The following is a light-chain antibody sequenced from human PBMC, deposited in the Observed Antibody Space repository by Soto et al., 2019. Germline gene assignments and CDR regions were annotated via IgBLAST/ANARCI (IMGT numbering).Light chain of an antibody. CDR1: QSVSSNY. Sequence: EMVLTQSPATLSLSPGERATLSCRASQSVSSNYLAWYQQKPRQAPRLLIYGASSSATVVPDRFSGSSSGGDVTLIISRLQPDDFVVDYCEQYDSSPPITFGQGTRLEIK. CDR3: EQYDSSPPIT. V-gene: IGKV3-20*01. CDR2: GAS. J-gene: IGKJ5*01.